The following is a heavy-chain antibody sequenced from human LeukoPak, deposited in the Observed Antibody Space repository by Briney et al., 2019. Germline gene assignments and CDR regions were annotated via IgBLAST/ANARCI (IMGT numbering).Heavy chain of an antibody. D-gene: IGHD6-13*01. V-gene: IGHV4-39*01. CDR2: IYYRGTT. Sequence: TPSEALPLTCTGSGGPISSNSYYWAWIRQPRGKDLVWIGSIYYRGTTYYNPSLKRRITIAIDPSNNQFSLRLNSVNAPDTPCYFCPSQAALAAAGTIYVLHWGEGPLV. CDR3: PSQAALAAAGTIYVLH. CDR1: GGPISSNSYY. J-gene: IGHJ1*01.